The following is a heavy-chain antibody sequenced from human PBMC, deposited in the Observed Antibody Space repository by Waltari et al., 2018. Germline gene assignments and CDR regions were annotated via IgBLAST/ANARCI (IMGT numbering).Heavy chain of an antibody. CDR2: INPNSGGK. Sequence: QVQLVQSGAEVKKPGASVKVSCKASGYTFTGYYMHWVRQAPGQGLEWMGRINPNSGGKNDAQKFQGRVTMTRDTSISTAYMELSRLGSDDTAVYYCARLARIAVAGTDYWGQGTLVTVSS. V-gene: IGHV1-2*06. CDR3: ARLARIAVAGTDY. CDR1: GYTFTGYY. D-gene: IGHD6-19*01. J-gene: IGHJ4*02.